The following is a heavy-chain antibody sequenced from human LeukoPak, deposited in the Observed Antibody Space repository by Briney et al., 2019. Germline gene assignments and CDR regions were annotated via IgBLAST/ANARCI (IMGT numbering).Heavy chain of an antibody. Sequence: SGPTLAKPTQTLTLTCTFSGFSLSTSGVGVGWIRQPPEKALEWLALIYWNDDKRYSPSLKSRLTITKDTSKHQVVLRMTNMDPVDTATYYCAHSLMHFWSVYYLGNWFDPWGQGTLVSHSS. V-gene: IGHV2-5*01. CDR2: IYWNDDK. D-gene: IGHD3-3*02. CDR1: GFSLSTSGVG. J-gene: IGHJ5*02. CDR3: AHSLMHFWSVYYLGNWFDP.